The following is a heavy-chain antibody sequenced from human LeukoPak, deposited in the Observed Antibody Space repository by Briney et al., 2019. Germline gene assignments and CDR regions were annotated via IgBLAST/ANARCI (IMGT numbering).Heavy chain of an antibody. CDR3: AREKIEDGTDFDH. V-gene: IGHV3-33*07. CDR2: IWYDGSNK. J-gene: IGHJ4*02. Sequence: PGRSLRLSRAASGFTFSSYGMYWVRQPPGKGLEWVAVIWYDGSNKGYADSVKGRFTISRDNSKNTLYLQMTNLRAEDTGVYYCAREKIEDGTDFDHWGQGTLVTVSS. CDR1: GFTFSSYG. D-gene: IGHD5-24*01.